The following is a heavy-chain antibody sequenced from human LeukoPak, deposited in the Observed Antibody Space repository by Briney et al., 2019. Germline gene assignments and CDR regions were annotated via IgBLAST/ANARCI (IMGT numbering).Heavy chain of an antibody. Sequence: GRSLRLSCVASGFTFSSCGMHWVRQAPGKGLEWVAVIRYDGSNKYYADSVKGRFAISRDSSKNTLYLQMNSLRDEDTAVYYCARDANYYCDYWGQGTLVTVSS. D-gene: IGHD1-7*01. CDR2: IRYDGSNK. CDR3: ARDANYYCDY. J-gene: IGHJ4*02. CDR1: GFTFSSCG. V-gene: IGHV3-33*01.